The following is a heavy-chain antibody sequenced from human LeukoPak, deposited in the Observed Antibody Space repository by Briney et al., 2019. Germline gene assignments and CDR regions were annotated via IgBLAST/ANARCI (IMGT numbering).Heavy chain of an antibody. CDR1: GFTFSNAW. J-gene: IGHJ4*02. CDR3: TRDLAF. CDR2: IKSNTDGGTT. V-gene: IGHV3-15*01. Sequence: KPGGSLRLSCAASGFTFSNAWMAWVRQAPGKGLEWVGRIKSNTDGGTTDHAAPVKGRFTISRDDSKNTLYLHMNSLKIEDTAVYYCTRDLAFWGQGTLVIVSS.